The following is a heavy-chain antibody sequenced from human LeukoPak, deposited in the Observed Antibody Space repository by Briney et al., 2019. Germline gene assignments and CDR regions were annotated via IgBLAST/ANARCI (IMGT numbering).Heavy chain of an antibody. V-gene: IGHV4-39*07. J-gene: IGHJ5*02. Sequence: SETLSLTCTVSGGSISSSSYYWGWIRQPPGTGLERIGSIYYSGSTYYNPSLKSRVTISVDTSKNQFSLKLSSVTAADTAVYYCAREIDSSSWPPRGNWFDPWGQGTLVTVSS. D-gene: IGHD6-13*01. CDR1: GGSISSSSYY. CDR3: AREIDSSSWPPRGNWFDP. CDR2: IYYSGST.